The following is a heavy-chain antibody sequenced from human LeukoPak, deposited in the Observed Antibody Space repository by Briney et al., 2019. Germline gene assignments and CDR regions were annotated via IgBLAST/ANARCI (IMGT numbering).Heavy chain of an antibody. D-gene: IGHD3-16*02. CDR2: ISANGYDT. CDR1: GFTFSSYA. V-gene: IGHV3-23*01. CDR3: ALNGREVPSGAFDI. Sequence: GGSLRLSCAASGFTFSSYAMSWVRQAPGKGLEWVSGISANGYDTYYADSVKSRFTISRDNSKNTLYLQMNSLRAEDTAVYYCALNGREVPSGAFDIWGQGTMVTVSS. J-gene: IGHJ3*02.